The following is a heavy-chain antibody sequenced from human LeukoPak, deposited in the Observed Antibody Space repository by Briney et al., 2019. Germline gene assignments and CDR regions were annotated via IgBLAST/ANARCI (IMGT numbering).Heavy chain of an antibody. V-gene: IGHV4-34*12. Sequence: SETLSLTCAVYDGSFSGYYWSWIRQAPGKGLEWIGESIESGGTNYNPSLKGRVTISLDTSKNRFSLSLTSSTAADTAVYYCARNGWYSIDYWGQGTLVTVSS. CDR1: DGSFSGYY. CDR2: SIESGGT. D-gene: IGHD6-19*01. CDR3: ARNGWYSIDY. J-gene: IGHJ4*02.